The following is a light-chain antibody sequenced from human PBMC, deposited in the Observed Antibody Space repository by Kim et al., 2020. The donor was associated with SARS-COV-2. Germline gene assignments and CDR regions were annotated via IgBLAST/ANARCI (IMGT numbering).Light chain of an antibody. CDR3: PQYGSSLT. CDR2: GAS. J-gene: IGKJ4*01. CDR1: QCFSILY. Sequence: SLSPGESAPLPRRPSQCFSILYLAWYQHRPGQAPRLLCYGASSRCTGIPDRFSGSWYGTDFTLTFSRLEPEYCVVYYCPQYGSSLTCRRGKKVDI. V-gene: IGKV3-20*01.